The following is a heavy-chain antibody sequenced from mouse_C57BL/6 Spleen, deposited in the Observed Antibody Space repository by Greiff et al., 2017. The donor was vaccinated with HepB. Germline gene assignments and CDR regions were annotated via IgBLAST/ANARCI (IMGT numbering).Heavy chain of an antibody. CDR3: ARSSSNYVGKDY. V-gene: IGHV1-80*01. J-gene: IGHJ4*01. CDR2: IYPGDGDT. CDR1: GYAFSSYW. Sequence: QVQLKESGAELVKPGASVKISCKASGYAFSSYWMNWVKQRPGKGLEWIGQIYPGDGDTNYNGKFKGKATLTADKSSSTAYMQLSSLTSEDSAVYFCARSSSNYVGKDYWGQGTSVTVSS. D-gene: IGHD2-5*01.